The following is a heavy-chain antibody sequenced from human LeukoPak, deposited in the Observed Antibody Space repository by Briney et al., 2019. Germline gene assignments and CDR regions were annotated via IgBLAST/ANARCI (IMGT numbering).Heavy chain of an antibody. CDR1: GGSISSYY. Sequence: SETLSLTCTVSGGSISSYYWSWIRQPAGKGLEWIGRIYTSGSTNYNPSLKSRVTMSVDTSKNQFSLKLSSVTAVDTAVYYCARAAGTELGYCSSTSCYTFDYWGQGTLVTVSS. D-gene: IGHD2-2*02. J-gene: IGHJ4*02. CDR3: ARAAGTELGYCSSTSCYTFDY. V-gene: IGHV4-4*07. CDR2: IYTSGST.